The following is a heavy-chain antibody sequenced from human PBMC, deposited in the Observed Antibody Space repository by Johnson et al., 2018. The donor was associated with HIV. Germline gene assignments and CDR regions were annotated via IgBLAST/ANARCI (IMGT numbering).Heavy chain of an antibody. CDR1: GFTFDDYG. Sequence: VQLVESGGGVVRPGGSLRLSCAASGFTFDDYGMSWVRQAPGKGLEWVSGINWNGGSTDYADSVQGRFTISSDNAKNSLYLQMNSLRAEETALYYCARGAQWELLIDAFDIWGQGTMVTVSS. J-gene: IGHJ3*02. CDR3: ARGAQWELLIDAFDI. D-gene: IGHD1-26*01. V-gene: IGHV3-20*04. CDR2: INWNGGST.